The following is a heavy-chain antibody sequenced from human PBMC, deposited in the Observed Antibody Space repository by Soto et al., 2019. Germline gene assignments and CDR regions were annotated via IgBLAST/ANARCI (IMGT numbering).Heavy chain of an antibody. CDR2: ISSSSSTI. J-gene: IGHJ4*02. D-gene: IGHD5-12*01. V-gene: IGHV3-48*01. Sequence: GSLRLSCAASGFTFSSYSMNWVRQAPGKGLEWVSYISSSSSTIYYADSVKGRFTISRDNAKNSLYLQMNSLRAEDTAVYYCARDDFGYSGPTDYWGQGTLVTVSS. CDR1: GFTFSSYS. CDR3: ARDDFGYSGPTDY.